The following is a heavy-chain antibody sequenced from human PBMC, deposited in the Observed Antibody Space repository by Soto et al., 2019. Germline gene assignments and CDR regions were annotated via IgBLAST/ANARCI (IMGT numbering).Heavy chain of an antibody. CDR1: GFTVSNTY. CDR3: ARALPVAKGGFDP. Sequence: LSCAASGFTVSNTYMTWVRQPPGKGLECVSVIYTAGGTNYADSVKGRFIISRDNSKNTLYLQMNSLRAEDTAVYYCARALPVAKGGFDPWGQGTLVTVSS. V-gene: IGHV3-53*01. J-gene: IGHJ5*02. CDR2: IYTAGGT. D-gene: IGHD2-2*01.